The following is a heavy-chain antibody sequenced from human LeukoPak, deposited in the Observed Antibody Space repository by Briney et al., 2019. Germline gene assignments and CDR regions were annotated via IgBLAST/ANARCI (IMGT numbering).Heavy chain of an antibody. Sequence: GGTLRLSCAASGFTFSSYGMHWVRQAPAKGLECVAFIRYDESNKYYADSVKGRFTISRDNSKNTLYLQMNRLRAEDTAVYYCAKAPPHNYDFLTGPGDYWGKGTLVTVSS. CDR3: AKAPPHNYDFLTGPGDY. CDR2: IRYDESNK. V-gene: IGHV3-30*02. J-gene: IGHJ4*02. D-gene: IGHD3-9*01. CDR1: GFTFSSYG.